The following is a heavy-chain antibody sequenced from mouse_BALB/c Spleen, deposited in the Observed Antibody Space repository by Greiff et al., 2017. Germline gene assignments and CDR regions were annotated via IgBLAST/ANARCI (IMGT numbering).Heavy chain of an antibody. J-gene: IGHJ3*01. Sequence: DVQLVESGGGLVKPGGSLILSCAASGFTFSSYAMSWVRQTPEKRLEWVASISSGGSTYYPDSVKGRFTISRDNARNILYLQMSSLRSEDTAMYYCARWLLRAWFAYWGQGTLVTVSA. CDR1: GFTFSSYA. D-gene: IGHD2-3*01. CDR3: ARWLLRAWFAY. CDR2: ISSGGST. V-gene: IGHV5-6-5*01.